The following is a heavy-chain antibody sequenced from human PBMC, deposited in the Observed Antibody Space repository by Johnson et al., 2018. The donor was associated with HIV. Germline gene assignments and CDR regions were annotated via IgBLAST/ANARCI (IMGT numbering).Heavy chain of an antibody. D-gene: IGHD3-22*01. Sequence: EVQLLESGGGLVQPGRSLRLSCPPSGFTFGDYAMSWVRQAPGKGLEWVGFIRSKAYGGTTEYAASVIGRFTFSRDDSKTIAYLQMNSLKTEDTAVYYCTRGLPGYYDSSGYPTGGHAFDIWGQGTMVTVSS. CDR3: TRGLPGYYDSSGYPTGGHAFDI. CDR2: IRSKAYGGTT. CDR1: GFTFGDYA. J-gene: IGHJ3*02. V-gene: IGHV3-49*04.